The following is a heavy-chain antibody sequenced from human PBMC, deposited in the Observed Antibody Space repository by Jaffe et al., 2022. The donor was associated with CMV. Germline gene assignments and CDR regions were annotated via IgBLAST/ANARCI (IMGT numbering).Heavy chain of an antibody. CDR1: GFTFSSYG. V-gene: IGHV3-33*08. D-gene: IGHD3-16*01. CDR3: ARAWGLPNDAFDI. J-gene: IGHJ3*02. CDR2: IWYDGSNK. Sequence: QVQLVESGGGVVQPGRSLRLSCAASGFTFSSYGMHWVRQAPGKGLEWVAVIWYDGSNKYYADSVKGRFTISRDNSKNTLYLQMNSLRAEDTAVYYCARAWGLPNDAFDIWGQGTMVTVSS.